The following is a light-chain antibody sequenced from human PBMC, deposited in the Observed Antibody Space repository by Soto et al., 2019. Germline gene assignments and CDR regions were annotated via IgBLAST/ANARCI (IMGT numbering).Light chain of an antibody. Sequence: EILLTQSPSTLALSPGERATLSCRASQSVSSYLAWYQQKPGKAPRLLIYDASNRATGIPARFSGSGSGTDFTLTISDVEPEDFEVYYCHQRQSSPRTFGQGTKVDIK. CDR3: HQRQSSPRT. V-gene: IGKV3-11*01. CDR1: QSVSSY. CDR2: DAS. J-gene: IGKJ1*01.